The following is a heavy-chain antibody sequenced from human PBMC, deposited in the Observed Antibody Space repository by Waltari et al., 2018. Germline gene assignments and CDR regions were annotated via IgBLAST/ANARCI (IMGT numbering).Heavy chain of an antibody. J-gene: IGHJ4*02. V-gene: IGHV4-59*01. CDR1: GGSISSYY. Sequence: QVQLQESGPGLVKPSETLSLTCTVSGGSISSYYWSWIRQPPGKGLEWIGYIYYSGTTNYNPSLKSRVTISVDTSKNQFSLKLNSVTAADTAVYYCAREAPLVGATDYWGQGTLVTVSS. D-gene: IGHD1-26*01. CDR2: IYYSGTT. CDR3: AREAPLVGATDY.